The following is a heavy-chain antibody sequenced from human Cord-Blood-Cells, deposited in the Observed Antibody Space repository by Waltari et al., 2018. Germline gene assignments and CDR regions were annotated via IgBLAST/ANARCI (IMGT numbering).Heavy chain of an antibody. CDR3: ARGPSDKYCSGGSCYSGGVYYYYYGMDV. CDR1: GYTFTGYY. CDR2: INPNSGAT. J-gene: IGHJ6*02. D-gene: IGHD2-15*01. V-gene: IGHV1-2*04. Sequence: QVQLVQSGAEVKKPGASVKVSCKASGYTFTGYYMHWVRQAPGQGLEWMGWINPNSGATNYAQKFQGWVTMTRDTSISTAYMELSRLRSDDTAGYYCARGPSDKYCSGGSCYSGGVYYYYYGMDVWGQGTTVTVSS.